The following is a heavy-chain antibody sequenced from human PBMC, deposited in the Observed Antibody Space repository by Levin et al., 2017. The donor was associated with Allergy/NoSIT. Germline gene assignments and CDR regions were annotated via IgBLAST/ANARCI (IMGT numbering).Heavy chain of an antibody. Sequence: QRGESLKISCAASGLSFSNYGMHWVRQAPGKGLEWVAVNWFDGNNKYYADSVKGRFTISRDNYKKMVYLQMNSLRAEDTAVYYCATDKVDRSGLYGDGMDVWGLGTTVTVSS. CDR2: NWFDGNNK. V-gene: IGHV3-33*03. CDR1: GLSFSNYG. J-gene: IGHJ6*02. CDR3: ATDKVDRSGLYGDGMDV. D-gene: IGHD6-19*01.